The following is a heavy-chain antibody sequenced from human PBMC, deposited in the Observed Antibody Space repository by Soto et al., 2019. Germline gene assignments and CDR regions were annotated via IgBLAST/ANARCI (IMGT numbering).Heavy chain of an antibody. D-gene: IGHD3-3*01. J-gene: IGHJ4*02. CDR1: GFTFSSYA. Sequence: GGSLRLSCAASGFTFSSYAMSWVRQAPGKGLEWVSAISGSGGSTYYADSGKGRFTIPRDNSKNTPYLQMNSLRAKDTAVYYCAGYGGRDQTYYDFWSGYRGDYFDYWGQGTLVTVSS. CDR2: ISGSGGST. CDR3: AGYGGRDQTYYDFWSGYRGDYFDY. V-gene: IGHV3-23*01.